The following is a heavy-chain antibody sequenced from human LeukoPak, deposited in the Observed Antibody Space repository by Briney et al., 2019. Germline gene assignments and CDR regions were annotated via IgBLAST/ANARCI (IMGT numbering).Heavy chain of an antibody. D-gene: IGHD5-24*01. CDR1: GYSFASYW. J-gene: IGHJ4*02. CDR2: IYPGDSDT. Sequence: GESLKISCKGSGYSFASYWIGWVRQMPGKGLEWMGIIYPGDSDTRYGPSFQGQVTISADKSISTAYLQWSSLKASDTAMYYCARQQRWLQSEFDYWGQGTLVTVSS. CDR3: ARQQRWLQSEFDY. V-gene: IGHV5-51*01.